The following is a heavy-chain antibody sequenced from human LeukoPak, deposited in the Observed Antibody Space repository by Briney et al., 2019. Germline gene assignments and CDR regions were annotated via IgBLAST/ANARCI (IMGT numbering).Heavy chain of an antibody. J-gene: IGHJ3*02. V-gene: IGHV3-23*01. D-gene: IGHD3-10*01. Sequence: GGSLRLSCAASGFTFSNYAMTWVRQAPGKGLEWVSSIRGSGGSTSYADSVRGRFTVSRDNSKNTLYLQMNSLRAEDTAVHYCARDYGSGSWGAFDIWGQGTMVTVSS. CDR3: ARDYGSGSWGAFDI. CDR2: IRGSGGST. CDR1: GFTFSNYA.